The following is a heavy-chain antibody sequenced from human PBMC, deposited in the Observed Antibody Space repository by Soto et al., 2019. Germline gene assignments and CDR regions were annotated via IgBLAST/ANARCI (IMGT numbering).Heavy chain of an antibody. CDR2: IDYSGRT. CDR3: ARSYYYYSHMDV. V-gene: IGHV4-59*01. CDR1: GVSIGNFY. Sequence: PSETLSLTCTVSGVSIGNFYWSWIRQPPGKGLEWIGYIDYSGRTNYSPSLKSRITILVDTSRNQFSLKLSSVTAADTAVYFCARSYYYYSHMDVWGQGTTVT. J-gene: IGHJ6*02.